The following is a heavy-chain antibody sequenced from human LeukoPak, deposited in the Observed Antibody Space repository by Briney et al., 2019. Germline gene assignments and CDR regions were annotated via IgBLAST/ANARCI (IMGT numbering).Heavy chain of an antibody. CDR3: ARDGSSGAVYFDN. Sequence: GGSLRLSCAASGFTFSNYEMNWVRQAPGKGPEWLSYINSGGSTIYYADSVKGRFTISRDNARNPLYLQMNSLRAGDTAVYYCARDGSSGAVYFDNWGQGTLVTVSS. CDR1: GFTFSNYE. J-gene: IGHJ4*02. V-gene: IGHV3-48*03. CDR2: INSGGSTI. D-gene: IGHD6-25*01.